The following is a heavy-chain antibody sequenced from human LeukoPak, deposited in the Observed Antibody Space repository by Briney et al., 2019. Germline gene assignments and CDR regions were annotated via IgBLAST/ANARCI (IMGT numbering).Heavy chain of an antibody. Sequence: GGSLRLSCAASGFTFSSYSMNWVRQAPGKGLEWVSSISSGSSYIYYADSVEGRFTISRDNAKNSLYLQMDSLRAEDTAVYYCARAGPRVVAATRLYAFDIWGQGTMVTVSS. D-gene: IGHD2-15*01. CDR3: ARAGPRVVAATRLYAFDI. J-gene: IGHJ3*02. CDR1: GFTFSSYS. V-gene: IGHV3-21*01. CDR2: ISSGSSYI.